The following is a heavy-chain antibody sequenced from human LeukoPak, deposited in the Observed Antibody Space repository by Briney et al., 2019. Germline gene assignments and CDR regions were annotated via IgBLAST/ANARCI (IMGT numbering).Heavy chain of an antibody. Sequence: SVKVSCKFSGGTFSNYAISWVRQAPGQGLEWVGRIVPIVDVTNYAQKLQGRVTITADKSTSTAYMELSSLTSEETAVYYCARGPYDGTYYFDYWAQGTLVTVSS. CDR3: ARGPYDGTYYFDY. CDR2: IVPIVDVT. CDR1: GGTFSNYA. D-gene: IGHD3-16*01. V-gene: IGHV1-69*04. J-gene: IGHJ4*02.